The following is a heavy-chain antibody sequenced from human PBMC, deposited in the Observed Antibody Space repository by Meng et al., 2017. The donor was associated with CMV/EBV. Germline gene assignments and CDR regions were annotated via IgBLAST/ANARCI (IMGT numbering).Heavy chain of an antibody. V-gene: IGHV3-33*06. CDR3: AKDLQRYCSSTSCYPFDY. CDR2: IWYDGSNK. CDR1: GFTLSSYG. Sequence: LTCAASGFTLSSYGMHWVRQAPGKGLEGVAVIWYDGSNKYYADPVKGRFTISRDNSKNTLYLQMNSLRAEDKAVYYCAKDLQRYCSSTSCYPFDYWGQGTLVTGSS. J-gene: IGHJ4*02. D-gene: IGHD2-2*01.